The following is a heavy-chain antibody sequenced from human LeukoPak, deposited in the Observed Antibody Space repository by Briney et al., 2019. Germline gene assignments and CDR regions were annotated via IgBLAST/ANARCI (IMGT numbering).Heavy chain of an antibody. V-gene: IGHV1-2*02. CDR1: GYTFTSYG. J-gene: IGHJ4*02. D-gene: IGHD3-22*01. CDR3: ARDPGYYDSSGQDGIDDY. Sequence: ASVKVSCKASGYTFTSYGISWVRQAPGQGLEWMGWINPNSGGTNYAQKFQGRVTMTRDTSISIAYMELSRLRSDDTAVYYCARDPGYYDSSGQDGIDDYWGQGTLVTVSS. CDR2: INPNSGGT.